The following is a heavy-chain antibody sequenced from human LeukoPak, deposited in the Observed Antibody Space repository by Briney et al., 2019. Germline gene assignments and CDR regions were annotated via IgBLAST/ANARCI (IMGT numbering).Heavy chain of an antibody. D-gene: IGHD2-15*01. Sequence: GGSLRLSCAASGFTFDDYAMHWVRQAPGKGLEWISGISVSGHRTYHAASVKGRFTISRDNSKNTLYLQMNSLRPEDTAVYFCAKQHQVVTFDHWGQGTLVTVSS. CDR2: ISVSGHRT. J-gene: IGHJ4*02. CDR1: GFTFDDYA. V-gene: IGHV3-23*01. CDR3: AKQHQVVTFDH.